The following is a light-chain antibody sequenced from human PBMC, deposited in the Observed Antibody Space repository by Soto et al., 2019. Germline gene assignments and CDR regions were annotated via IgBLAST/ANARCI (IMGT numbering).Light chain of an antibody. Sequence: DLVLTQTRLSSPVTLGQSASISCRSSQSLVHIDGNTYFNWLQQRPGQPPRLLIYKISNRFPGVPDRFSGSGARTDFTLKISRVEAEDVGVYYCMQATQSYTFGQGTRLEIK. J-gene: IGKJ2*01. CDR3: MQATQSYT. CDR2: KIS. CDR1: QSLVHIDGNTY. V-gene: IGKV2-24*01.